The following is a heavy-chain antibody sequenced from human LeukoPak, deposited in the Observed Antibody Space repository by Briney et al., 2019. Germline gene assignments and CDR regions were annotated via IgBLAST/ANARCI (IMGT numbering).Heavy chain of an antibody. Sequence: GGSLRLSCAASGFTVSSNYMSWVRQAPGKGLEWVSVIYSGGSTYYTDSVKGRFTISRDNSKNTLYLQMNSLRAEDTAVYYCARGGYSSSWPFDYWGQGTLVTVSS. CDR1: GFTVSSNY. J-gene: IGHJ4*02. CDR3: ARGGYSSSWPFDY. V-gene: IGHV3-53*01. CDR2: IYSGGST. D-gene: IGHD6-13*01.